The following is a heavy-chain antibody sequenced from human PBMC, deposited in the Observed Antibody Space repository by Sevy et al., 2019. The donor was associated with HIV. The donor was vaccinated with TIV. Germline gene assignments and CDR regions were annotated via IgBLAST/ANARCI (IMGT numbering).Heavy chain of an antibody. V-gene: IGHV3-23*01. CDR2: VSGNDGST. D-gene: IGHD4-17*01. CDR1: GFIFSKFA. Sequence: GGSLRLSCAASGFIFSKFALSWVRQAPGRGLEWVSAVSGNDGSTYYVASVNGRFTISRDISENMLYLQMNSLSAEDTAVYYCAKDFSYGGNSWNFDFWGQGTLVTVSS. J-gene: IGHJ4*02. CDR3: AKDFSYGGNSWNFDF.